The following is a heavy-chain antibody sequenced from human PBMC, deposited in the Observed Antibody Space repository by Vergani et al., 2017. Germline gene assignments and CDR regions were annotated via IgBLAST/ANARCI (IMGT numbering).Heavy chain of an antibody. CDR1: NDSVSNTFYY. CDR2: IYYSGST. Sequence: QVQLQESGPGLVKPSETLSLTYTVSNDSVSNTFYYWGWIRQTPGKGLEWIGSIYYSGSTYYNPSLESRVTMSVDTSKSQFSLKLSSVTAADTAVYYCARHLAYCGGDCYPYYYGMDVWGQGTTVTVSS. V-gene: IGHV4-39*01. J-gene: IGHJ6*02. CDR3: ARHLAYCGGDCYPYYYGMDV. D-gene: IGHD2-21*02.